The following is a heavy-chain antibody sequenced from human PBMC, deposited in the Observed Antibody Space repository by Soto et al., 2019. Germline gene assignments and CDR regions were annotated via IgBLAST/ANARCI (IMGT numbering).Heavy chain of an antibody. Sequence: EVQLVESGGGLVKPGGSLRLSCAASGFSFSNAWMKWVRQAPGKGLEWVGRIKSEANGGTTDHAAAVKGRFIISRDDSKSMLFLQMDSLITEDSAVYYCVYDRDSSARHVDFWGQGTLVTVSS. CDR2: IKSEANGGTT. D-gene: IGHD3-22*01. V-gene: IGHV3-15*07. J-gene: IGHJ4*02. CDR3: VYDRDSSARHVDF. CDR1: GFSFSNAW.